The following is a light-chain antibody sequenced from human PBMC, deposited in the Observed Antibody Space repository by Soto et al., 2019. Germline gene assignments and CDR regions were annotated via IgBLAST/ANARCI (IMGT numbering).Light chain of an antibody. CDR1: QDVGTC. CDR2: DAS. Sequence: DIQMTQSPSSLSASVGDRVTITCQASQDVGTCLNWYQQRPGRAPKFLIQDASNLETGVPSRFSGSGSGTHVSFTITSLQPEDIATYYCQQCRDVPLTFGGGTKVDIK. V-gene: IGKV1-33*01. J-gene: IGKJ4*01. CDR3: QQCRDVPLT.